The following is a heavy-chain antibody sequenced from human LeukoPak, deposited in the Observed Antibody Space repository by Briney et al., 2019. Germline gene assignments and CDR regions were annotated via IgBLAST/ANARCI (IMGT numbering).Heavy chain of an antibody. J-gene: IGHJ3*02. CDR1: GFTFSSYD. Sequence: GGSLRLSCAASGFTFSSYDMHWVRQATGKGLEWVSAIGTAGDTYYPGSVKGRFTISRDNAKNSLYLQMNSLRAEDTALYYCAKDIIPDFDWFSHAFDIWGQGTMVTVSS. CDR3: AKDIIPDFDWFSHAFDI. CDR2: IGTAGDT. V-gene: IGHV3-13*01. D-gene: IGHD3-9*01.